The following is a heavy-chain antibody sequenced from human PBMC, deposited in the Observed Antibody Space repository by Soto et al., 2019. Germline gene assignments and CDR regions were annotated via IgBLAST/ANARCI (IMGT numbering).Heavy chain of an antibody. V-gene: IGHV4-59*01. D-gene: IGHD4-17*01. CDR2: IYYSGYT. J-gene: IGHJ5*02. CDR3: AGDYGAFDAAFDP. CDR1: GGFLSSFS. Sequence: SETLSLTCTVSGGFLSSFSGNWIRQAPGRELEWIGYIYYSGYTNYNPSLNGRATISLDTSKSQFSLTLSSVSAADTAVYYCAGDYGAFDAAFDPWGQGTLVTVSS.